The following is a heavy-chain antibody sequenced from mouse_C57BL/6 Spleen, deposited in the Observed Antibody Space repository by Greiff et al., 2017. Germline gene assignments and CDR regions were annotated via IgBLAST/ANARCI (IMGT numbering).Heavy chain of an antibody. Sequence: VQLQQSGPELVKPGASVKIPCKASGYTFTDYNMDWVKQSHGKSLEWIGDINPNNGGTIYNQKFKGKATLTVDKSSSTAYMELRSLTSEDTAVYYCARSIYYGKSYAMDYWGQGTSVTVSS. D-gene: IGHD2-1*01. CDR2: INPNNGGT. CDR3: ARSIYYGKSYAMDY. CDR1: GYTFTDYN. V-gene: IGHV1-18*01. J-gene: IGHJ4*01.